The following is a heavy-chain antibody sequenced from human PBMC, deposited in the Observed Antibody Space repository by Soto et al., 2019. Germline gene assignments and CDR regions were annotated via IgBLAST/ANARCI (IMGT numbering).Heavy chain of an antibody. V-gene: IGHV3-74*01. Sequence: GGSLRLSCAASGFTFSMYWMHWVRQVPGKGPEWVSRINDDGISTNYADSVKGRFTISRDNAKNTLYLQMNALRDEDTAVYYCPRGPRSTSTGTGAFWGQGTLVTVSS. D-gene: IGHD1-1*01. CDR2: INDDGIST. J-gene: IGHJ4*02. CDR3: PRGPRSTSTGTGAF. CDR1: GFTFSMYW.